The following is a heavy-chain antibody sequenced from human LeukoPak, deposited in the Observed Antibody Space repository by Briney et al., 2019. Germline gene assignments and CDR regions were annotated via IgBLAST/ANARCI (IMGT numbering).Heavy chain of an antibody. V-gene: IGHV4-59*08. J-gene: IGHJ1*01. CDR1: GDSISSHF. CDR2: IHYTGST. CDR3: ARLRRGSSAYPEYFQH. Sequence: SETLSLTCTVSGDSISSHFWSWIRQPPGKGLEWIGCIHYTGSTNYNPSLKSRVTISVDTSKNQSSLRLSSVTAADTAVYYCARLRRGSSAYPEYFQHWGQGTLVTVSS. D-gene: IGHD3-22*01.